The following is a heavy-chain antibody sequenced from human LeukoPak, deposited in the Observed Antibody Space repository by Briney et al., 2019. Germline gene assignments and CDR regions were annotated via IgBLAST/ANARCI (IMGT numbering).Heavy chain of an antibody. CDR2: FYTSGST. CDR3: ARSEYYDFWSGFNWFDP. Sequence: SQTLSLTCTVSGGSISSASYYWSWIRQPAGKGLEWIGRFYTSGSTNYNPSLKSRVTISVDTSKNQFSLKLSSVTAADTAVYYCARSEYYDFWSGFNWFDPWGQGTLVTVSS. V-gene: IGHV4-61*02. D-gene: IGHD3-3*01. J-gene: IGHJ5*02. CDR1: GGSISSASYY.